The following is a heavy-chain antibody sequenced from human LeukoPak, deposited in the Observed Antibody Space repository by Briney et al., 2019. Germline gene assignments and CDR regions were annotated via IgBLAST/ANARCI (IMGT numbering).Heavy chain of an antibody. CDR3: AKEARGAAAGTWDY. D-gene: IGHD6-13*01. Sequence: PGRSLRLSCAASGFTFDDYAMHWVRQAPGKGLEWVSGISWNSGSIGYADSVKGRFTISRDNAKNSLYLQMNSLRAEDTALYYCAKEARGAAAGTWDYWGQGTLVTVSS. J-gene: IGHJ4*02. CDR1: GFTFDDYA. CDR2: ISWNSGSI. V-gene: IGHV3-9*01.